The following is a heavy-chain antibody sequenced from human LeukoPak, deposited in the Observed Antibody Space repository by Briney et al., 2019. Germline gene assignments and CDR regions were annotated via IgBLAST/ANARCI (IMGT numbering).Heavy chain of an antibody. J-gene: IGHJ4*02. Sequence: GGSLRLSCAASGFTFSSYWMSWVRQAPGKGLEGVANIKQDGSEKYYVDSVKGRFTISRDNARNSLYLQMKSMRAEATAVYYCARDLAYCSSTSCLYGGVFDYWGQGTLVTVSS. CDR2: IKQDGSEK. V-gene: IGHV3-7*03. CDR3: ARDLAYCSSTSCLYGGVFDY. D-gene: IGHD2-2*01. CDR1: GFTFSSYW.